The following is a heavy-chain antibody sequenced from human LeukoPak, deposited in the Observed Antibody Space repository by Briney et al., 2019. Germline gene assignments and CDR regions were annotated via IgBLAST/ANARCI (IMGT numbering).Heavy chain of an antibody. V-gene: IGHV4-59*01. D-gene: IGHD4-17*01. J-gene: IGHJ6*02. CDR2: IYYSGST. CDR3: AGYDYGDSYYYYGMDV. Sequence: SETLSLTCTVSGGSISSYYWSWIRQPPGKGLEWIGYIYYSGSTNYNPSLKSRVTISVDTSKNQFSLKLSSVTAADTAVYYCAGYDYGDSYYYYGMDVWGQGTTVTVSS. CDR1: GGSISSYY.